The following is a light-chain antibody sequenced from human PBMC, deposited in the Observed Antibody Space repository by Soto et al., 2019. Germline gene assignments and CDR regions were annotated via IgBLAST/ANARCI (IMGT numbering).Light chain of an antibody. CDR1: QSVSGY. CDR3: QQRSNWPYLT. V-gene: IGKV3-11*01. J-gene: IGKJ4*01. CDR2: DAS. Sequence: EIVLTQSPDTLSLSPGERATLSCRASQSVSGYLGWYQQKPGQAPRLLIYDASNRASGVPARFRGSGSGTDFTLTIDSLEPEDFAVYYCQQRSNWPYLTFGGGTRVELK.